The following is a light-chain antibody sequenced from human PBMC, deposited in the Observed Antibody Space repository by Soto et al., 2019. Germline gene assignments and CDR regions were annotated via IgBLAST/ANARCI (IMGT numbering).Light chain of an antibody. V-gene: IGKV3-20*01. Sequence: EIVLTQSPATLSLSPGERATLSCRASQSVNSNYVAWYQHKPGQGPRLLFYGATHRATGISDRISGSGSGTFFTLIICRLEPEDFAVYYCQQYGNSPQTFGQGTKLEI. CDR1: QSVNSNY. CDR2: GAT. CDR3: QQYGNSPQT. J-gene: IGKJ1*01.